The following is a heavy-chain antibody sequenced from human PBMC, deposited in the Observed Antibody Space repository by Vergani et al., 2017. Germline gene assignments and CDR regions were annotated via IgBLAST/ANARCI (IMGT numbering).Heavy chain of an antibody. J-gene: IGHJ4*02. CDR1: GFTFGDYY. CDR2: IKRDGTET. CDR3: ARGASGDYVSSFDY. V-gene: IGHV3-7*01. Sequence: EVHLEESGGGLVQPGGSLRLSCAASGFTFGDYYMAWIRLAPGKGLDWVASIKRDGTETFYVDSVKGRFTISRDNAKTTLYLQMNSLRDEDRGVYYCARGASGDYVSSFDYWGQGTLVTVSS. D-gene: IGHD4-17*01.